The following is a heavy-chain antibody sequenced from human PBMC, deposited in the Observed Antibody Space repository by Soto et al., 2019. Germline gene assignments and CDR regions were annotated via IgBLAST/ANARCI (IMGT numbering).Heavy chain of an antibody. CDR2: ISHTGST. J-gene: IGHJ5*02. V-gene: IGHV4-30-2*01. D-gene: IGHD3-16*01. Sequence: QLQLQESGSGLVKPSQTLSLTCAVSGGSISSGNSYSWSWIRQPPGKGLEWIGSISHTGSTSYNPSLKGRVTMSVDKSKNQFSLKLSSVTAADMAVYYCARAVAPYLGTWFDPWGQVTLVIVSS. CDR3: ARAVAPYLGTWFDP. CDR1: GGSISSGNSYS.